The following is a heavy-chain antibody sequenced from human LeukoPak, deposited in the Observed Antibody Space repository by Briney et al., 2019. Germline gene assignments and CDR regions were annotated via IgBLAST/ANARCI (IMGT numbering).Heavy chain of an antibody. Sequence: GGSLRLSCAASGFTFSLQIMHWVRQAPGKGLEWVAVIGKNGNNEFYADSVRGRFLISRDNSKNTLHLQMNSLTPDDTAVYFCVRQSEGLDPWGQGTLLTVSS. D-gene: IGHD5-12*01. CDR1: GFTFSLQI. CDR3: VRQSEGLDP. CDR2: IGKNGNNE. V-gene: IGHV3-30*03. J-gene: IGHJ5*02.